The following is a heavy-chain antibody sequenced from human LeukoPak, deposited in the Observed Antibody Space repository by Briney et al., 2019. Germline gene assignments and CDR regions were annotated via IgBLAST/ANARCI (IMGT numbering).Heavy chain of an antibody. D-gene: IGHD3-9*01. J-gene: IGHJ5*02. Sequence: SETLSLTCTVSGGSISSYYWSWIRQPPGKGLEWIGYIYYSGSTNYNPSLKSRVTISVDTFKNQFSLKLSSVTAADTAVYYCARERYDILTGYLSAPDWFDPWGQGTLVTVSS. CDR1: GGSISSYY. CDR3: ARERYDILTGYLSAPDWFDP. CDR2: IYYSGST. V-gene: IGHV4-59*01.